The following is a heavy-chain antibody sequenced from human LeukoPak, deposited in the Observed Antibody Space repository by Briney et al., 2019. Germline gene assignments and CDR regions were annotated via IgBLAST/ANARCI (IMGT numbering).Heavy chain of an antibody. CDR2: IYTSGST. D-gene: IGHD1-26*01. Sequence: PSETLSLTCTVSGGSISSGSYYWSWIRQPAGKGLEWIGRIYTSGSTNYNPSLKSRVTISVDTSKNQFSLKLSSVTAADTAVYYCARGLVGATPFDYYYYYMDVWGKGTTVTVSS. J-gene: IGHJ6*03. CDR1: GGSISSGSYY. CDR3: ARGLVGATPFDYYYYYMDV. V-gene: IGHV4-61*02.